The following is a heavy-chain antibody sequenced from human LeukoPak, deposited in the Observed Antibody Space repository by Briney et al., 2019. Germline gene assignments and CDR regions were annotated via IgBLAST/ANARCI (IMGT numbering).Heavy chain of an antibody. CDR1: GGSFSGYY. Sequence: SETLSLTCAVYGGSFSGYYWTWIRQSPEKGLEWIGEVNHSGSTKYNPSFRSRVTMSVDASKNQFSLYLTSMTAADTAVYYCARDRLLEDRDYSSYYYMDVWGKGTTVTVSS. V-gene: IGHV4-34*01. J-gene: IGHJ6*03. D-gene: IGHD1-1*01. CDR3: ARDRLLEDRDYSSYYYMDV. CDR2: VNHSGST.